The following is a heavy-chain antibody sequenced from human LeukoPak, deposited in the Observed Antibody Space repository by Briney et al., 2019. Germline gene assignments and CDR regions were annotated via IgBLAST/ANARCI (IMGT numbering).Heavy chain of an antibody. V-gene: IGHV3-73*01. D-gene: IGHD6-19*01. CDR2: ITTKASNYAT. CDR3: TTYRSGHY. Sequence: PGGSLRLSCAASGFTLSSYWMHWVRQASGKGLEWVGRITTKASNYATAYGASVKGRFTISRDDSENTAYLQMNSLKTEDTAVYYCTTYRSGHYWGQETLVTVSS. J-gene: IGHJ4*02. CDR1: GFTLSSYW.